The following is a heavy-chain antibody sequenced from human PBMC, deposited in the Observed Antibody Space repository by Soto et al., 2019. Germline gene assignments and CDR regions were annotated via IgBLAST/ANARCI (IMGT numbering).Heavy chain of an antibody. CDR2: AGAYSDIT. CDR1: GYTFINYG. J-gene: IGHJ6*02. Sequence: QVQLVQSGPEVKKPGASVKISCKTSGYTFINYGLSWVRQAPGQGLEWIGGAGAYSDITYNAQKLQGRGTMPADTSTCTGYLELRRLTSDDPAVYYCARVEQGMDVWGQGTTVTVS. D-gene: IGHD6-13*01. V-gene: IGHV1-18*01. CDR3: ARVEQGMDV.